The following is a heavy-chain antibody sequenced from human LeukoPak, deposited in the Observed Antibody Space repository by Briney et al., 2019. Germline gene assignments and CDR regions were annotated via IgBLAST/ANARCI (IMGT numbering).Heavy chain of an antibody. CDR2: IYTNGST. Sequence: SETLSLTCTVSGGSISSYYWSWIRQPAGKGLEWIGRIYTNGSTNYNPSLKSRVTMSVDTSKNQFSLKLSSVTAADTAVYYCARGTAMVEGYYYYGMDVWGQGTTVTVSS. V-gene: IGHV4-4*07. CDR3: ARGTAMVEGYYYYGMDV. D-gene: IGHD5-18*01. CDR1: GGSISSYY. J-gene: IGHJ6*02.